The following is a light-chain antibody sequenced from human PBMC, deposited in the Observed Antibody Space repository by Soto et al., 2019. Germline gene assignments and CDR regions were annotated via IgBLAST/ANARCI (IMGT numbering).Light chain of an antibody. CDR3: QQYNSYSAT. CDR2: KAS. CDR1: QSISSR. V-gene: IGKV1-5*03. J-gene: IGKJ1*01. Sequence: DIQMTQSPSTLSASVGDRVTVTCRASQSISSRLAWYQQKQGKAPKXLIYKASSLESGVPSRFSGSGSGTELTLTISSLQPDDFETYYCQQYNSYSATFGQGTKVDIK.